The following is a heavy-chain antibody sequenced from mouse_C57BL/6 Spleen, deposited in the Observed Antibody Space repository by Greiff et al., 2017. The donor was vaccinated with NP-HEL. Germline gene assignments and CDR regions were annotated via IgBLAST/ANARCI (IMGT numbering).Heavy chain of an antibody. CDR3: ARDYYGGYFDV. Sequence: VQLQQSGPELVKPGASVKISCKASGYAFSSSWMNWVKQRPGKGLEWIGRIYTGDGDTNYNGKFKGKATLTADKSSSTAYMQLSSLTSEDSAVYFCARDYYGGYFDVWGTGTTVTVSS. CDR1: GYAFSSSW. D-gene: IGHD1-2*01. CDR2: IYTGDGDT. J-gene: IGHJ1*03. V-gene: IGHV1-82*01.